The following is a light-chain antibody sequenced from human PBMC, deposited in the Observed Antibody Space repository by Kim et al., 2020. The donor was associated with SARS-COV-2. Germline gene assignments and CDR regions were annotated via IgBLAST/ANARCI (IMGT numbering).Light chain of an antibody. CDR1: QSVSSN. CDR2: GAS. J-gene: IGKJ5*01. V-gene: IGKV3-15*01. CDR3: QQYNDWPPIT. Sequence: SPGKRVTLSCRASQSVSSNLAWYQQKPGQAPWLLIYGASTRATGVPARFSGSGSGTEFTLTISSLQSEDFAVYYCQQYNDWPPITFGQGTRVEIK.